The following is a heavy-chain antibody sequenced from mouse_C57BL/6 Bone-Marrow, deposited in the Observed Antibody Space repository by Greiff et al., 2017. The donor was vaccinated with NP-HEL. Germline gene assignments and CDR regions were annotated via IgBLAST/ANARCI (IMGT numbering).Heavy chain of an antibody. CDR1: GYTFTSYW. Sequence: VQLQQPGAELVRPGTSVKLSCKASGYTFTSYWMHWVKQRPGQGLEWIGVIDPSDSYTNYNQKFKGKATLTVDTSSRTAYMQLSSLTSEDSAVYYCARSAMGLRRFAYWGPGTLVTVSA. J-gene: IGHJ3*01. CDR3: ARSAMGLRRFAY. CDR2: IDPSDSYT. D-gene: IGHD2-4*01. V-gene: IGHV1-59*01.